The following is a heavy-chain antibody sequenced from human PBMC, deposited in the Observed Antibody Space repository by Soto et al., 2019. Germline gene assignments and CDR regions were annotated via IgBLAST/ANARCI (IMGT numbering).Heavy chain of an antibody. CDR1: GFTFSAYA. D-gene: IGHD2-15*01. Sequence: GGSLRLSCAASGFTFSAYAMSWVRQAPGKGLECVSDISGTGIVTYYSDSVKGRFSISRDNSKNTLYLQMNSLRVEDTAVYFCAKAGYCGGGSCYSQVAGVCFDYWGQGTQVTVSS. CDR3: AKAGYCGGGSCYSQVAGVCFDY. J-gene: IGHJ4*02. V-gene: IGHV3-23*01. CDR2: ISGTGIVT.